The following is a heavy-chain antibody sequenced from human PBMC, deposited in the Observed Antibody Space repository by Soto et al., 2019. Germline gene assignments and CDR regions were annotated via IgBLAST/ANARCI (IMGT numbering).Heavy chain of an antibody. CDR3: SRARLPPDYGGNYERWDFDR. D-gene: IGHD4-17*01. V-gene: IGHV4-31*03. J-gene: IGHJ2*01. CDR2: TYHSWST. CDR1: GGSISSGEYY. Sequence: QVQLQESGPGLLKPSQTLSLTCTVSGGSISSGEYYWSWIRQHPGRDLEWIGYTYHSWSTYYNPSPKSRLTISVDTCKNRFSLNLSTVTGADTAVNYCSRARLPPDYGGNYERWDFDRWGRGTLVSVSS.